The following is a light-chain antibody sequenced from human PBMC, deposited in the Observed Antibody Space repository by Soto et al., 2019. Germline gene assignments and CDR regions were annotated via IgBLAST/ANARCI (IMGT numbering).Light chain of an antibody. V-gene: IGLV2-14*01. CDR3: SSFTSSMTNV. J-gene: IGLJ1*01. CDR2: DVG. Sequence: QSALTQPASVSGSPGQSITISCTGTSSDVGGYNYVSWYQQHPGKAPKLMLYDVGDRPSGVSYRFSGSKSGNTASLTISGLQASDEDDYFCSSFTSSMTNVFGSGTKVTVL. CDR1: SSDVGGYNY.